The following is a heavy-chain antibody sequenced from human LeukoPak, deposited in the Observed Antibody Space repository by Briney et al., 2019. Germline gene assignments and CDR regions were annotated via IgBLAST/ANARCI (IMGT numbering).Heavy chain of an antibody. Sequence: SQTLSLTCTVSGDSISSGGYYWSWIRQPPGKGLEWIGRIYTSGSTNYNPSLKSRVTISVDTSKNQFSLKLSSVTAADTAVYYCAKESGSWYDGSFDYWGQGTLVTVSS. J-gene: IGHJ4*02. CDR2: IYTSGST. CDR1: GDSISSGGYY. V-gene: IGHV4-61*02. CDR3: AKESGSWYDGSFDY. D-gene: IGHD6-13*01.